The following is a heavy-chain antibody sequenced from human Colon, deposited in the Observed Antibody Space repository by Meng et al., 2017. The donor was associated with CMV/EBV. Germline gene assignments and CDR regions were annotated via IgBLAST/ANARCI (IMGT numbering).Heavy chain of an antibody. CDR2: ISSSSSYI. V-gene: IGHV3-21*01. CDR1: GLAVSDNY. Sequence: GESLKISCAASGLAVSDNYMNWVRQAPGKGLEWVSSISSSSSYIYYADSVKGRFTISRDNAKNSLYLQMNSLRAEDTAVYYCAREPERGVEARGYWGQGTLVTVSS. J-gene: IGHJ4*02. CDR3: AREPERGVEARGY. D-gene: IGHD2-15*01.